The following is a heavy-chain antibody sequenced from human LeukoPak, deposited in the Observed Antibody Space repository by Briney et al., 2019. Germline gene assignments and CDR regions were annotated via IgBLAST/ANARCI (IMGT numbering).Heavy chain of an antibody. CDR2: ISPNAYT. CDR3: TRHDVVPVIGHGIAF. Sequence: SDTLSLTCTVSGASIYTYYWSWIRQPPGKGLEWIGYISPNAYTIFTPSLNSRVPISSDTSENQFSLILNLETAADTAVYYCTRHDVVPVIGHGIAFWGQGPTVTVSS. CDR1: GASIYTYY. V-gene: IGHV4-59*08. D-gene: IGHD2-2*01. J-gene: IGHJ6*02.